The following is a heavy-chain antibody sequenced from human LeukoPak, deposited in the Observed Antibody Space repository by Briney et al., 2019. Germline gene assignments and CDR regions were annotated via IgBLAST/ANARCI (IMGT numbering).Heavy chain of an antibody. CDR3: ARISQHYYDFGGFAY. CDR1: GGTFSSYA. V-gene: IGHV1-69*05. D-gene: IGHD3-3*01. Sequence: GSSVKVSCKASGGTFSSYAISWVRQAPGQGLERMGGIIPIFGTANYAQKFQGRVTITTDESTSTAYMELSSLRSEDTAVYYCARISQHYYDFGGFAYWGQGTLVTVSS. J-gene: IGHJ4*02. CDR2: IIPIFGTA.